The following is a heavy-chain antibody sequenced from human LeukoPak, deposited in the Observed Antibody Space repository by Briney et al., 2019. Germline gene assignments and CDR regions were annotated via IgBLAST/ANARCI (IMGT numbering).Heavy chain of an antibody. CDR1: GGSFSGYY. J-gene: IGHJ6*03. CDR3: ARWVVAADYYYYMDV. D-gene: IGHD2-15*01. CDR2: NNHSGST. V-gene: IGHV4-34*01. Sequence: ASETLSLTCAVYGGSFSGYYWSWIRQPPGKGLEWTGENNHSGSTNYNPSLKSRVTISVDTSKNQFSLKLSSVTAADTAVYYCARWVVAADYYYYMDVWGKGTTVTVSS.